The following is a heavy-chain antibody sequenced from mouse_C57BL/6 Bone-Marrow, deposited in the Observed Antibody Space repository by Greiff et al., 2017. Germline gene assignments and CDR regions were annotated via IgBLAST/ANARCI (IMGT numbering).Heavy chain of an antibody. V-gene: IGHV14-3*01. D-gene: IGHD1-1*01. CDR1: GFNIKNTY. Sequence: EVQLQESVAELVRPGASVKLSCTASGFNIKNTYMHWVTQRPEQGLAWIGRLDPANGNTIYAPQFPGKATITADTSSNTAYLQLSSLTSEDTAIYYGVTHYYGSSYGAMDYWGQGTSVSVAA. J-gene: IGHJ4*01. CDR2: LDPANGNT. CDR3: VTHYYGSSYGAMDY.